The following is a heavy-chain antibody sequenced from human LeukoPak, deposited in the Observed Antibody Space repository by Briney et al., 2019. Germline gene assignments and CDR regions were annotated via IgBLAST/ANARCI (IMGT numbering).Heavy chain of an antibody. V-gene: IGHV3-30*04. CDR3: ARVRFGAYGMDV. CDR1: GFTFSSYA. CDR2: ISYDGSNK. D-gene: IGHD3-10*01. Sequence: GRSLRLSCAASGFTFSSYAMRWVRRAPGKGLEWVAVISYDGSNKYYADSVKGRFTISRDNSKNTLNLQMNSLRAEDTAVYYCARVRFGAYGMDVWGQGTTVTVSS. J-gene: IGHJ6*02.